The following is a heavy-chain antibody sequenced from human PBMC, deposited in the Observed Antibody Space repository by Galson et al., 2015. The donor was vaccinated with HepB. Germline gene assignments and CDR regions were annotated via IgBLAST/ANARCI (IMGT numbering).Heavy chain of an antibody. CDR2: ISYDGSNK. V-gene: IGHV3-30*04. D-gene: IGHD6-13*01. CDR3: ARDFSSGGTAPLGGMDV. CDR1: GFTFSSYA. Sequence: SLRLSCAASGFTFSSYAMHWVRQAPGKGLEWVAVISYDGSNKYYADSVKGRFTISRDNSKDTLYLQMNSLRAEDTAVYYCARDFSSGGTAPLGGMDVWGQGTTVTVSS. J-gene: IGHJ6*02.